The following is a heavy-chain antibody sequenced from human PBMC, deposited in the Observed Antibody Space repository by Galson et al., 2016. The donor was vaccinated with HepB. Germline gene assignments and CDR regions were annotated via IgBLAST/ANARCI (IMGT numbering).Heavy chain of an antibody. J-gene: IGHJ4*02. CDR1: GFTFSSYA. V-gene: IGHV3-30-3*01. D-gene: IGHD5-24*01. Sequence: SLRLSCAVSGFTFSSYAMHWVRQAPGKGLEWVAVISYTGTNEYYADSVKGRFTISRDNSKITLYLQMNSLRAEDTAVYYCARGMAAFFDYWGQGTLVTVSS. CDR2: ISYTGTNE. CDR3: ARGMAAFFDY.